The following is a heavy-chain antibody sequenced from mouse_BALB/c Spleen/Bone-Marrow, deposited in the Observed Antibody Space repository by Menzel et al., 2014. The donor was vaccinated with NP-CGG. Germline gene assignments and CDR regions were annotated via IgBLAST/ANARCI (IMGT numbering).Heavy chain of an antibody. CDR1: GYTFTSYV. CDR2: INPFNDGI. V-gene: IGHV1-14*01. CDR3: ARGTTVVGDY. J-gene: IGHJ2*01. Sequence: VQLQQSGPELVKPGASVKMSCMASGYTFTSYVMHWVKQKPGQGLEWIGYINPFNDGIEYNEKFKVKATLTSDKSSSTAYMELSSLTSEDSVVYYCARGTTVVGDYWGQGTTLTVSS. D-gene: IGHD1-1*01.